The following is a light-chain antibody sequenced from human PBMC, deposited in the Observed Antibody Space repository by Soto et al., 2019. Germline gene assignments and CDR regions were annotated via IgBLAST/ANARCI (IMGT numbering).Light chain of an antibody. CDR2: DAS. CDR1: QSVSSY. Sequence: EIVLTQSPATLSLSPGERATLSCRASQSVSSYLAWYQQKPGQAPRLLIYDASNRATGIPARFSGSGSGTDFTLTISSLETEDFAGYYCQQRSNWPGTFGQGTKVEIK. J-gene: IGKJ1*01. CDR3: QQRSNWPGT. V-gene: IGKV3-11*01.